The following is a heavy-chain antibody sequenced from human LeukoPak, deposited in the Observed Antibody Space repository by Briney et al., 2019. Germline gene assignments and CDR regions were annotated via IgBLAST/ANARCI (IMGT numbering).Heavy chain of an antibody. CDR1: GYSISSGYY. CDR3: ASRSGTYGDRPNFDY. V-gene: IGHV4-38-2*02. CDR2: IYHSGST. Sequence: SETLSLTCTVSGYSISSGYYWGWIRQPPGKGLEWIGSIYHSGSTYYNPSLKSRVTISVDTSKNQFSLKLSSVTAADTAVYYCASRSGTYGDRPNFDYWGQGTLVTVSS. J-gene: IGHJ4*02. D-gene: IGHD4-17*01.